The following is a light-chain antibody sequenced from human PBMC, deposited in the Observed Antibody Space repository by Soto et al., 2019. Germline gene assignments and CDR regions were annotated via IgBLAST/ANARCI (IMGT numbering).Light chain of an antibody. J-gene: IGLJ3*02. CDR3: NSYAGSNNLGV. CDR1: SSDVGGYNY. Sequence: QSVLTQPPSASGSPGQSVTISRTGTSSDVGGYNYVSWYQQHPGKVPKLIIYEVTKRPSGVPDRFSGSKSGNTASLTVSGLQAEDEADYYCNSYAGSNNLGVFGGGTKLTVL. CDR2: EVT. V-gene: IGLV2-8*01.